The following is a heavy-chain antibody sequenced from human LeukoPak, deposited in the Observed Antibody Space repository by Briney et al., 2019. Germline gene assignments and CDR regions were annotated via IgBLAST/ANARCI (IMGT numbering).Heavy chain of an antibody. CDR2: ISSGSTI. CDR3: ARNVVYYYMDV. CDR1: GFTFSDYY. Sequence: PGGSLRLSCAASGFTFSDYYMSWIRQAPGKGLEWVSYISSGSTIYYADSVKGRFTISRDNAKNSLYLQMNSLRAEDTAVYYCARNVVYYYMDVWGKGTTVTVSS. V-gene: IGHV3-11*01. D-gene: IGHD2-21*01. J-gene: IGHJ6*03.